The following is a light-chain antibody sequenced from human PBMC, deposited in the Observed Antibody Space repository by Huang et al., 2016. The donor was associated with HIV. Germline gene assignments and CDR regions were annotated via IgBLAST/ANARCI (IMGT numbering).Light chain of an antibody. CDR2: GAS. Sequence: DIQMTQSPSSLSASVGDRVTITCQASQDISDYLNWYHQKPGKAPKLLIYGASNLETGVPSRFSGSGSGTHFTFTISSLQPEDSATYYCQHYDNLPYTFGQGTKLEIK. CDR1: QDISDY. CDR3: QHYDNLPYT. V-gene: IGKV1-33*01. J-gene: IGKJ2*01.